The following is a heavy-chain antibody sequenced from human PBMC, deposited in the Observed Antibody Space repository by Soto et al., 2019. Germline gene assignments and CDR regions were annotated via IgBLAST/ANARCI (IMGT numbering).Heavy chain of an antibody. Sequence: GGSLRLSCAASGFTFSGSAMHWVRQASGKGLEWVGRIRTKANSYATAYAASVKGRFTISRDDSKNTAYLQMNSLKTEDTAVYYCIRQGYDSTSNYYFDYWGQGTLVTVSS. J-gene: IGHJ4*02. CDR2: IRTKANSYAT. V-gene: IGHV3-73*01. CDR3: IRQGYDSTSNYYFDY. D-gene: IGHD3-22*01. CDR1: GFTFSGSA.